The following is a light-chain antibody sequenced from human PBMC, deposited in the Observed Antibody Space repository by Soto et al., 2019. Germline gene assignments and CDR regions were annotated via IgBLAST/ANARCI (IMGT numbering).Light chain of an antibody. Sequence: DVQMTQSPSSLSASVGDRVTITCRASQGIAKSLAWYQQKPGKVPKVLIYAASTLQSGVPSRFSGSGSGTDFTLTISSLQPEDVATYYCQKYNRAPFTFGPGTKVDLK. V-gene: IGKV1-27*01. CDR1: QGIAKS. CDR3: QKYNRAPFT. J-gene: IGKJ3*01. CDR2: AAS.